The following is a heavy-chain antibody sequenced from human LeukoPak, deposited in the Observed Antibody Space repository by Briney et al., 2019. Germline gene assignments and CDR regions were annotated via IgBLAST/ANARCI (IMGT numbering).Heavy chain of an antibody. CDR2: ISAYNGNT. CDR3: GRGFCISTSGYPGSDGFPP. Sequence: AASVKVSCKASGYTFTSYGISWVRQAPGQGLEWMGWISAYNGNTNYAQKLQGRVTMTTDTSTSTAYMELRSLRSDDTAVYYCGRGFCISTSGYPGSDGFPPGGKGPLVT. V-gene: IGHV1-18*01. CDR1: GYTFTSYG. D-gene: IGHD2-2*01. J-gene: IGHJ4*02.